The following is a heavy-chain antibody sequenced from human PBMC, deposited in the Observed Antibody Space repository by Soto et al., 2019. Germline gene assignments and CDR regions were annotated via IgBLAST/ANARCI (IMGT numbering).Heavy chain of an antibody. CDR2: IYYSGST. CDR1: GGSISSGGYY. CDR3: ALRYDNRFY. J-gene: IGHJ4*02. Sequence: SETLSLTCTVAGGSISSGGYYWTWIRQHPGKGLEWIGYIYYSGSTYYNPSLKSRVSISLDTSKNQFSLSLSSVTAADTALYYCALRYDNRFYWGQGTLVNVSS. D-gene: IGHD3-9*01. V-gene: IGHV4-31*03.